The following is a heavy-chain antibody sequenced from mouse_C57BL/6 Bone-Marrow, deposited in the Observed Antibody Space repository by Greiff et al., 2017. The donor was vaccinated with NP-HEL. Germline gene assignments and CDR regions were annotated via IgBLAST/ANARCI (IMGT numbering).Heavy chain of an antibody. CDR2: ISDGGSYT. D-gene: IGHD2-1*01. CDR3: AQYYGNNPFAY. CDR1: GFTFSSYA. V-gene: IGHV5-4*03. J-gene: IGHJ3*01. Sequence: EVKLVESGGGLVKPGGSLKLSCAASGFTFSSYAMSWVRQTPEKRLEWVATISDGGSYTYYPDNVKGRFTISRDNAKNNLYLQMSHLKSEDTAMYYCAQYYGNNPFAYWGPGTLVTVSA.